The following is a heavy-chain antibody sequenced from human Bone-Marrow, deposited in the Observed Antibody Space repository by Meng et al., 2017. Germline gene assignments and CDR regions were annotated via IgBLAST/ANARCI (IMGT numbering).Heavy chain of an antibody. J-gene: IGHJ3*02. CDR3: ARNRWLIGAFDI. CDR2: IWYDGSNK. CDR1: GFTFSSYG. Sequence: GESLKISCAASGFTFSSYGMHWVRQAPGKGLEWVAVIWYDGSNKYYADSVKGRFTISRDNSKNTLYLQMNSLGAEDTAVYYCARNRWLIGAFDIWGQGTMVTVSS. V-gene: IGHV3-33*01. D-gene: IGHD5-18*01.